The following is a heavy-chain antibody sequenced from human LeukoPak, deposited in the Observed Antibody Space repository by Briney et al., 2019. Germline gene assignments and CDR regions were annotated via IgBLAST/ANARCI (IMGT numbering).Heavy chain of an antibody. Sequence: PSETLSLTCTVSGGSISSVDYYWSWIRQPPGKGLEWIGYIYYSGSTYYNPSLTSRLTISVDTSKNQFSLKLSSVTAADTAVYYCALTSYYDSSGYYYDGVDYWGQGTLVTVSS. CDR3: ALTSYYDSSGYYYDGVDY. D-gene: IGHD3-22*01. CDR2: IYYSGST. CDR1: GGSISSVDYY. V-gene: IGHV4-30-4*01. J-gene: IGHJ4*02.